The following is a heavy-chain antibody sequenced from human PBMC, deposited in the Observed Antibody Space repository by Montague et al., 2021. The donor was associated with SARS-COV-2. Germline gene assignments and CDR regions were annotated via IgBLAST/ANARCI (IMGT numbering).Heavy chain of an antibody. CDR2: VLYNKGT. CDR1: GVSVTDYY. J-gene: IGHJ4*02. CDR3: VRDPHYDGLNGPPDF. Sequence: SETLSLTCTVSGVSVTDYYGCWIWQPPGKGLEWVGNVLYNKGTNFNPSLKCRVPISVYTSKNQFSLGLTSATAADTDSYYYVRDPHYDGLNGPPDFWGQGTLVTVS. D-gene: IGHD3-9*01. V-gene: IGHV4-59*02.